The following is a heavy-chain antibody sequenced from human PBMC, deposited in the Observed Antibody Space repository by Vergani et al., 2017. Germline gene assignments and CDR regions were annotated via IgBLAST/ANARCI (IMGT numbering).Heavy chain of an antibody. Sequence: EVQLVESGGGLVQPGGSLRLSCAASGFTFSSYDMHWVRQAPGKGLEWVSGISWNSGSIGYADSVKGRFTISRDNAKNSLYLQMNSLRAEDTALYYCARSSLRAFDIWGQGTMVTVSS. CDR3: ARSSLRAFDI. J-gene: IGHJ3*02. CDR1: GFTFSSYD. CDR2: ISWNSGSI. D-gene: IGHD3-16*02. V-gene: IGHV3-9*01.